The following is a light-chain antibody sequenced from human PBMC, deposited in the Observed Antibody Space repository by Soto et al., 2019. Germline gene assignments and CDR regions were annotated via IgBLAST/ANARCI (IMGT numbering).Light chain of an antibody. CDR3: HSRA. V-gene: IGKV1-5*01. CDR2: DAS. CDR1: QTSSRW. J-gene: IGKJ5*01. Sequence: IHMTPTPSPFSASVGGAATTTCRASQTSSRWLAWYQQKPGRAPKLLIYDASTVESGVRSRFSGSGSETEFTLTISRLQPDDFATYFCHSRAFGQGTRLEIK.